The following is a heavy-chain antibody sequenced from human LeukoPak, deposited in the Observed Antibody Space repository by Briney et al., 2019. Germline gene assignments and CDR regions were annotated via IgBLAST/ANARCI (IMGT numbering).Heavy chain of an antibody. CDR2: ISDGGGGT. CDR1: GFTFSNYA. D-gene: IGHD4-23*01. V-gene: IGHV3-23*01. CDR3: ARDLLYGGHSPFDF. J-gene: IGHJ4*02. Sequence: PGGSLRLSCVASGFTFSNYAMSWVRQAPGKGLEWVSSISDGGGGTYYADSVKGRFTISRDNSKNTLYLLMNSLRADDTAVYYCARDLLYGGHSPFDFWGQGTLVTVSS.